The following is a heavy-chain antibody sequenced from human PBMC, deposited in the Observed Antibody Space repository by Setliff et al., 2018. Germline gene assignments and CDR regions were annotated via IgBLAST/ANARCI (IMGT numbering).Heavy chain of an antibody. CDR3: ARGPYNIYDRSGYGFTNWFDP. Sequence: PSETLSLTCAVSGGSISSSNWWSWVRQPPGKGLEWIGEIYHSGSTNYNPSLKSRVTISVDTSKKQFSLKLSSVTAAGTAVYYCARGPYNIYDRSGYGFTNWFDPWGQGILVTVS. CDR2: IYHSGST. J-gene: IGHJ5*02. V-gene: IGHV4-4*02. CDR1: GGSISSSNW. D-gene: IGHD3-22*01.